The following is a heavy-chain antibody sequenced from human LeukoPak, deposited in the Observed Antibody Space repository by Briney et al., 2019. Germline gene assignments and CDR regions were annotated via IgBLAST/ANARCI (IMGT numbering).Heavy chain of an antibody. J-gene: IGHJ4*02. Sequence: PGGSLRLSCAVSGITLSNYGMSWVRQAPGKGLEWASSISSGSSYIYYADSVKGRFTISRDNAKNSLYLQMNSLRAEDTAVYYCASALGVVNYWGQGTLVTVSS. CDR3: ASALGVVNY. D-gene: IGHD3-3*01. V-gene: IGHV3-21*01. CDR1: GITLSNYG. CDR2: ISSGSSYI.